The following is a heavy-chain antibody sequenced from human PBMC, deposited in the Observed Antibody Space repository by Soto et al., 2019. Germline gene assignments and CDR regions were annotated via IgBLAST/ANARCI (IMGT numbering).Heavy chain of an antibody. V-gene: IGHV3-23*01. CDR3: AYTGGLLLRGY. D-gene: IGHD2-15*01. CDR2: ISGSGGST. Sequence: EVQLLESGGGLVQPGGSLRLYCAASGFTFSSYAMSWVRQAPGKGLEWVSAISGSGGSTYYADSVKGRVTISRDNSKNTLYLQMNSLRAEDTAVYYCAYTGGLLLRGYWGQGTLVTVSS. J-gene: IGHJ4*02. CDR1: GFTFSSYA.